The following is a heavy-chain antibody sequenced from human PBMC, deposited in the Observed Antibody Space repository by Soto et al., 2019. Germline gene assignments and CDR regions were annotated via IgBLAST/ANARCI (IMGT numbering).Heavy chain of an antibody. V-gene: IGHV4-59*01. CDR3: ARGRSCSSTSCQYYYYYYGMDV. CDR2: IYYSGST. Sequence: PSETLSLTCTVSGGSISSYYWSWIRQPPGKGLEWIGYIYYSGSTNYNPSLKSRVTISVDTSKNQFSLKLSSVTAADTAVYYCARGRSCSSTSCQYYYYYYGMDVWGQGTTVTVSS. J-gene: IGHJ6*02. D-gene: IGHD2-2*01. CDR1: GGSISSYY.